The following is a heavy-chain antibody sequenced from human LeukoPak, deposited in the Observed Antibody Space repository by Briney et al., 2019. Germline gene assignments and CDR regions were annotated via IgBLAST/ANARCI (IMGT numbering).Heavy chain of an antibody. CDR2: INPNSGGT. J-gene: IGHJ4*02. V-gene: IGHV1-2*02. D-gene: IGHD3-22*01. CDR3: VRGRGDSSGYYYVSDDY. CDR1: GYTFTPYY. Sequence: ASVRVSCTPSGYTFTPYYMHWVRQAPGQGLEWMGWINPNSGGTNYAQKFQRRVTMTRDTSISTAYMELSRLRSDDTAVYYCVRGRGDSSGYYYVSDDYWGQGTLVTVSS.